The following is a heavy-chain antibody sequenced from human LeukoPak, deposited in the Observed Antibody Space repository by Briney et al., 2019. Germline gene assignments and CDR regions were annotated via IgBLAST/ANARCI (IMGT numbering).Heavy chain of an antibody. CDR2: FYVGGAT. V-gene: IGHV3-53*01. J-gene: IGHJ4*02. CDR3: AKQDSSGHLSSFDY. CDR1: GFSVTNNY. D-gene: IGHD3-22*01. Sequence: GGSLRLSCAVSGFSVTNNYMSWVRQAPGKGLEWVSVFYVGGATYYADSVKGRFTISRDNSKSTLFLQMNSLRAEDTAVYYCAKQDSSGHLSSFDYWGQGTLVTVSS.